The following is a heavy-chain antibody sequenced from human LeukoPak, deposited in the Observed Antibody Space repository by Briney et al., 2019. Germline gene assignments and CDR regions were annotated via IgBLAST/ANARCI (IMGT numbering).Heavy chain of an antibody. V-gene: IGHV1-2*02. Sequence: ASVKVSCKASGYTFTDYYMHWVRQAPGQGLEWMGWINPNSSGTNYAQKFQGRVTMTRDTSISTTYMELSRLRSDDTAVYYCARALWFGELLQFDYWGQGTLVTVSS. CDR3: ARALWFGELLQFDY. J-gene: IGHJ4*02. CDR2: INPNSSGT. CDR1: GYTFTDYY. D-gene: IGHD3-10*01.